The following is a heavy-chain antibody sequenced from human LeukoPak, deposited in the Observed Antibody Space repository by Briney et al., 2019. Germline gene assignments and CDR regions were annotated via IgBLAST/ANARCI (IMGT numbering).Heavy chain of an antibody. D-gene: IGHD1-26*01. CDR3: AREESGSYVEPFDY. CDR1: LFTFSSYS. V-gene: IGHV3-30*03. CDR2: ISYEGSNK. Sequence: RSPRLSSAPSLFTFSSYSMHSVRPAPRKGLERVAVISYEGSNKYYTHSAKGRFTISRDNSKKTLYLQMNSLRDEDTAVYYCAREESGSYVEPFDYWGERTLVTVSS. J-gene: IGHJ4*02.